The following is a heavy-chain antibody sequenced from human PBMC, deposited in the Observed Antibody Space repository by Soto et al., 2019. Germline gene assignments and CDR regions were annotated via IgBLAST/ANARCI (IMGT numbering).Heavy chain of an antibody. V-gene: IGHV1-2*02. CDR2: INPNSGNT. D-gene: IGHD6-19*01. CDR1: GYTCTDYY. J-gene: IGHJ4*02. CDR3: ARVMSSGWYGDY. Sequence: ASVKVSCKPSGYTCTDYYIHLLLQAPGQGLEWMGWINPNSGNTNYAQRFQGRVTMTRDTSISTVYMYLSSLRFDDTAVYYCARVMSSGWYGDYWGQGTLVTVSS.